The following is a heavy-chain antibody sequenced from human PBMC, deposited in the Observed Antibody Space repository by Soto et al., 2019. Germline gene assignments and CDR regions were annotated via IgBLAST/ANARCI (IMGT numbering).Heavy chain of an antibody. CDR2: TFYDGSKT. V-gene: IGHV3-33*01. Sequence: QVQLLESGGGVVQPGRSLRLSCAASGFTFSNYVIHWVRQTPGKGLEWVAVTFYDGSKTDYADSVKGRFTMSRDNSKNTVYLQMNRLRVEATAVYYCVRDRLANDYDDPFSWGQGTLVTVSS. CDR1: GFTFSNYV. J-gene: IGHJ5*02. CDR3: VRDRLANDYDDPFS. D-gene: IGHD4-17*01.